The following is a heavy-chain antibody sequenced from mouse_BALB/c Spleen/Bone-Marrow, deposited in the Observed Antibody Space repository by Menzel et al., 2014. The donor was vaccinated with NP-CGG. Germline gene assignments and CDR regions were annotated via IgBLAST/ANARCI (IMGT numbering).Heavy chain of an antibody. V-gene: IGHV1-4*01. CDR3: AKRDIYYGYDGNAMDY. Sequence: VKLMESGAELARPGASVKMSCKASGYTLTTYTMHWVKQRPGQGLEWIGYINPSSGYTNYNQKFKDKATLTADKSSSTAYMQLSSLTSEDSAVYFCAKRDIYYGYDGNAMDYWGQGTSVTVSS. D-gene: IGHD2-2*01. CDR2: INPSSGYT. CDR1: GYTLTTYT. J-gene: IGHJ4*01.